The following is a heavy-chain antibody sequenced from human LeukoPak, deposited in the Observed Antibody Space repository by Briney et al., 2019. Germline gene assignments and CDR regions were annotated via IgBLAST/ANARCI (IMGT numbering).Heavy chain of an antibody. V-gene: IGHV3-49*04. CDR1: GFTFSSYA. J-gene: IGHJ4*02. CDR3: TRAAAPLGDYFDY. Sequence: GGPLRLSCAASGFTFSSYAMSWVRQAPGKGLEWVGFIRSKAYGGTTEYAASVKGRFTISRDDSKSIAYLQMNSLKTEDTAVYYCTRAAAPLGDYFDYWGQGTLVTVSS. D-gene: IGHD4-17*01. CDR2: IRSKAYGGTT.